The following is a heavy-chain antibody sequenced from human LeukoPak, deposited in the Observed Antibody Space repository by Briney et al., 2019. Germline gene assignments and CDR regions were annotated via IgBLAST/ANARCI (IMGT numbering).Heavy chain of an antibody. CDR2: ISYDGSNK. Sequence: GGSLRLSCAASGFTFSSYAMHWVRQAPGKGLEWVAVISYDGSNKYYADSVKGRFTISRDNSKNTLYLQMNSLRAEDTAVYYCARAPVSSWYGGSWFDPWGQGTLVTVSS. J-gene: IGHJ5*02. V-gene: IGHV3-30-3*01. D-gene: IGHD6-13*01. CDR3: ARAPVSSWYGGSWFDP. CDR1: GFTFSSYA.